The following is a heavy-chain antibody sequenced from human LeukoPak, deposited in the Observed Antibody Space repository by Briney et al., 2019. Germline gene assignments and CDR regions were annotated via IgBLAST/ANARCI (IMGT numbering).Heavy chain of an antibody. V-gene: IGHV4-31*03. D-gene: IGHD3-22*01. CDR1: GGSISSGGYY. J-gene: IGHJ3*02. CDR3: ASKYYYDSSGYEDAFDI. CDR2: IYCSGST. Sequence: PSQTLSLTCTVSGGSISSGGYYWSWIRQHPGKGLEWIGYIYCSGSTYYNPSLKSRVTISVDTSKNQFSLKLSSVTAADTAVYYCASKYYYDSSGYEDAFDIWGQGTMVTVSS.